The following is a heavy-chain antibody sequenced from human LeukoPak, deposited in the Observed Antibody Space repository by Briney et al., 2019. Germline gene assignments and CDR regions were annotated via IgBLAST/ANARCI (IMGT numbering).Heavy chain of an antibody. V-gene: IGHV3-30-3*01. CDR3: AREGSGNYLFDY. CDR2: ISYDGSNK. J-gene: IGHJ4*02. Sequence: GPLRLSCAASGFTFSSYAMHWVRQAPGKGLEWVAVISYDGSNKYYADSVKGRFTISRDNSKNTLYLQMNSLRAEDTAVYYCAREGSGNYLFDYWGQGTLVTVSS. D-gene: IGHD1-26*01. CDR1: GFTFSSYA.